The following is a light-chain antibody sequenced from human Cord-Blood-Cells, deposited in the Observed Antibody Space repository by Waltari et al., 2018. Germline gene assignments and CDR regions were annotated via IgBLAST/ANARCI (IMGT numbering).Light chain of an antibody. CDR3: QQYYSYPLV. CDR1: QGISSY. V-gene: IGKV1-8*01. J-gene: IGKJ4*01. CDR2: AAS. Sequence: AIRMTQSPSSFSASTGDRVTITCRASQGISSYLAWYQQKPGKAPKLLIYAASTLQSGVPSRFSGSRAGTDFTLTISCLLSEDVATYYCQQYYSYPLVFGGGTKVEIK.